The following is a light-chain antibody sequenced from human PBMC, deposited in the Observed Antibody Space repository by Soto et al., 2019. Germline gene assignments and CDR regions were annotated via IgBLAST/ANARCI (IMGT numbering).Light chain of an antibody. CDR1: SSDVGGYNY. CDR3: CSYAGTSTFYV. CDR2: DVS. V-gene: IGLV2-11*01. J-gene: IGLJ1*01. Sequence: QSVLTQPRSVSGSPGQSVTISCTGTSSDVGGYNYVSWYQQHPGKAPNLMIYDVSQRPSGVPDRFSGSKSGNTASLTISGLHAEDEADYYCCSYAGTSTFYVFGTGTKVTVL.